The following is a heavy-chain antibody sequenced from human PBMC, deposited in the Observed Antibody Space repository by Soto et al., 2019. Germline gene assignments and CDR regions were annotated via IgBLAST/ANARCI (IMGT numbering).Heavy chain of an antibody. Sequence: ASETLFLTCTASGGSITNCSYYWSWIRQPPGKGLEWIGEINHSGSTNYNPSLKSRVTISVDTSKNQFSLKLSSVTAADTAVYYCARGGKRITMVRGVTIYYYGMDVWGQGTTVTVSS. CDR1: GGSITNCSYY. J-gene: IGHJ6*02. CDR2: INHSGST. V-gene: IGHV4-39*07. CDR3: ARGGKRITMVRGVTIYYYGMDV. D-gene: IGHD3-10*01.